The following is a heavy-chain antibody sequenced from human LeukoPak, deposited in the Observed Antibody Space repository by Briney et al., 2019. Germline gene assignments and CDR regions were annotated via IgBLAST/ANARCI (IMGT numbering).Heavy chain of an antibody. CDR2: ISSSSSYI. J-gene: IGHJ6*03. V-gene: IGHV3-21*01. CDR3: ARSGGARLYGSGPDPHYYMDV. D-gene: IGHD3-10*01. Sequence: GGSLRLSCAASGFTFSSYSMNWVRQAPGKGLEWVSSISSSSSYIYYADSVKGRFTISRDNAKNSLYLQMNSLRAEDTAVYYCARSGGARLYGSGPDPHYYMDVWGKGTTVTISS. CDR1: GFTFSSYS.